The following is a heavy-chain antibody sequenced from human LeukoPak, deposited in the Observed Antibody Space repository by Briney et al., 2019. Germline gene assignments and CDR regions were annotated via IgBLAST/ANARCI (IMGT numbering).Heavy chain of an antibody. CDR1: GFTFSNYA. CDR2: IRESGRNT. J-gene: IGHJ4*02. V-gene: IGHV3-23*01. CDR3: AHSSSWFSHLDY. D-gene: IGHD6-13*01. Sequence: GGSLRLSCAASGFTFSNYAMNWVRQAPGKGLEWVSVIRESGRNTYYADSVKGRFTISRDNSKSTLYLQMNSLRAEDTAVYYCAHSSSWFSHLDYWGQGTLVTVSS.